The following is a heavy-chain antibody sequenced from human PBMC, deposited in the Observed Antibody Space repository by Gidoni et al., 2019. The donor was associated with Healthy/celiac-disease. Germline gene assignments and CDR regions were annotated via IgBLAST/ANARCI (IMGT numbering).Heavy chain of an antibody. CDR3: TTGVPAAIFYYYYGMDV. CDR1: GFPFTNAR. Sequence: EVQLVESGGGLVKPGGSLRLSCAASGFPFTNARMSWVRQAPGKGLEWVGRIKSKTDGGTTDYAAPVKGRFTISRDDSKNTLYLQMNSLKTEDTAVYYCTTGVPAAIFYYYYGMDVWGQGTTVTVSS. V-gene: IGHV3-15*01. D-gene: IGHD2-2*01. CDR2: IKSKTDGGTT. J-gene: IGHJ6*02.